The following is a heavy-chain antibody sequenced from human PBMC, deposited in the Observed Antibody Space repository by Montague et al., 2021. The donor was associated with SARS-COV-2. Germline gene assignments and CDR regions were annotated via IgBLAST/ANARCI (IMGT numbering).Heavy chain of an antibody. Sequence: SLRLSCAASGFTFDDYAMHLVRQAPGKGLEWVSGISWNSGSTGYSDSVKSRFTISRDNAKNSLYLQMNSLRAEDTALYYCAKEVGESPSFDYWGQGTLVTASS. V-gene: IGHV3-9*01. CDR2: ISWNSGST. J-gene: IGHJ4*02. D-gene: IGHD2-15*01. CDR1: GFTFDDYA. CDR3: AKEVGESPSFDY.